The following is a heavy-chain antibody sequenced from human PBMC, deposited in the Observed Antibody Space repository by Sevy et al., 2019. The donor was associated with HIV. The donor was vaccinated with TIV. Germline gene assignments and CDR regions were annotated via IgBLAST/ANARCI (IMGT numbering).Heavy chain of an antibody. J-gene: IGHJ3*02. D-gene: IGHD2-15*01. Sequence: GGSLRLSCAASGFTFSDYYMSWIRQAPGKGLEWVSYISSSSSYTNYADSVKGRFTISRDNAKNSLYLQMNSLRAEDTAVYYCARDRVDIVVVVAATSDAFDIWGQGTVVTVSS. CDR1: GFTFSDYY. V-gene: IGHV3-11*06. CDR2: ISSSSSYT. CDR3: ARDRVDIVVVVAATSDAFDI.